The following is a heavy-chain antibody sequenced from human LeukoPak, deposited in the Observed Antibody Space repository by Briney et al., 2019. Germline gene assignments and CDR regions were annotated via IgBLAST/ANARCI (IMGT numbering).Heavy chain of an antibody. CDR2: IRSGGTNT. CDR1: GFTFSSFS. D-gene: IGHD1-7*01. V-gene: IGHV3-48*04. Sequence: GGSPRLSCAASGFTFSSFSMNWVRQAPGKGLEWVSYIRSGGTNTDYTGSVKGRFTISRDNAKNSLYLQMNSLRAEDTAVYYCARMNYVSSGWGAPFDYWGQGTLVTVSS. J-gene: IGHJ4*02. CDR3: ARMNYVSSGWGAPFDY.